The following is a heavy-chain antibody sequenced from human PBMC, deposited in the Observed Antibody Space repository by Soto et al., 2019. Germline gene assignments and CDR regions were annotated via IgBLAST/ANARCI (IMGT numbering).Heavy chain of an antibody. CDR1: GFTFSSYG. CDR2: ISYDGSNK. V-gene: IGHV3-30*18. CDR3: AKDRVRYSYGREHFDY. J-gene: IGHJ4*02. Sequence: QVQLVESGGGVVQPGRSLRLSCAAFGFTFSSYGMHWVRQAPGKGLEWVAVISYDGSNKYYADSVKGRFTISRDNSKNTLYLQMNSLRAEDTAVYYCAKDRVRYSYGREHFDYWGQGTLVTVSS. D-gene: IGHD5-18*01.